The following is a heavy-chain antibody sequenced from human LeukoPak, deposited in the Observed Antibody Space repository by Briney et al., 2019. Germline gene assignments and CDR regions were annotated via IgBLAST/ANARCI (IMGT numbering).Heavy chain of an antibody. D-gene: IGHD4-17*01. Sequence: GGSLRLSCEASGFIFTSYGMHWVRQAPGKGLEWVAFIRYDGSNKYYADSVKGRFTISRDNSKNTLYLQMNSLRAEDTAVYYCTGDYGTWGQGTLVTISS. CDR2: IRYDGSNK. V-gene: IGHV3-30*02. J-gene: IGHJ5*02. CDR3: TGDYGT. CDR1: GFIFTSYG.